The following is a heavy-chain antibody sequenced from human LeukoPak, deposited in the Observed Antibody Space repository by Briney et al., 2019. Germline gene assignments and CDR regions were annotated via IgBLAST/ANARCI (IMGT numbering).Heavy chain of an antibody. CDR1: GFTFSSYW. CDR3: ASRSAGLQSDYYYYMDV. CDR2: INPDGSSI. D-gene: IGHD4-11*01. Sequence: PGGSLRLSCAASGFTFSSYWMHWVRQAPGKGLVWVSRINPDGSSISYADSVKGRFTISRDNAKNTLYLQMNSLRAEDTAVYYCASRSAGLQSDYYYYMDVWGKGTTVTVSS. V-gene: IGHV3-74*01. J-gene: IGHJ6*03.